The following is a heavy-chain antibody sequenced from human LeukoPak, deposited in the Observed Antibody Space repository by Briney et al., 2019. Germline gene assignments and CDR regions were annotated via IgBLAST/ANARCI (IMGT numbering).Heavy chain of an antibody. D-gene: IGHD3-16*01. J-gene: IGHJ4*02. Sequence: PGGSLRLSCEASGFTFRDYQMSWIRQAPGKGLEWISYIHSNPKTIYYADSAKGRFTISRDNAKNSLYLQMNSLRVDDTAVYYCARDRVGGYFDYWGQGTLVTVSS. CDR1: GFTFRDYQ. CDR3: ARDRVGGYFDY. V-gene: IGHV3-11*01. CDR2: IHSNPKTI.